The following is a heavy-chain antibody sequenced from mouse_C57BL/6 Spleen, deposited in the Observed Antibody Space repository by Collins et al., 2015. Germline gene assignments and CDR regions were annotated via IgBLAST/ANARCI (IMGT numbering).Heavy chain of an antibody. Sequence: DVKLVESGGGLVKPGGSLKLSCAASGFTFSSYTMSWVRQTPEKRLEWVATISSGGSYTYYPDSVKGRFTISRDNAKNTLYLQMSSLKSEDTAMYYCTRYYYGEAWFAYWGQGTLVTVSA. CDR1: GFTFSSYT. D-gene: IGHD1-1*01. CDR2: ISSGGSYT. V-gene: IGHV5-6-4*01. J-gene: IGHJ3*01. CDR3: TRYYYGEAWFAY.